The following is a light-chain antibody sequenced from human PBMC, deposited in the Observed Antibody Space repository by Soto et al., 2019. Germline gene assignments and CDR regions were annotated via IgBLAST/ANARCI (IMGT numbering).Light chain of an antibody. Sequence: QSVLTQPPSVSGAPGQRVTISCTGSSSNFGAGLSVHWYQQLPGTAPKLLIYSNNQRPSGVPDRFSGSKSGTSASLAISGLRTEDDADYFCCSHAGSYTFVFGTGTKLTVL. CDR1: SSNFGAGLS. V-gene: IGLV1-40*01. CDR2: SNN. J-gene: IGLJ1*01. CDR3: CSHAGSYTFV.